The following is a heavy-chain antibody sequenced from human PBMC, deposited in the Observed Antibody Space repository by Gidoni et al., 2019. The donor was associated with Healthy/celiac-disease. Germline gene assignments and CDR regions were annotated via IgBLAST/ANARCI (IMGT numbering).Heavy chain of an antibody. CDR2: RSYDGSNK. V-gene: IGHV3-30*18. CDR1: GFTFSSYG. Sequence: QVQLVESGGGVVQPGRSLRLSCAASGFTFSSYGMHWVRQAPGKGLEWVAVRSYDGSNKYYADSVKGRFTISRDKSKNMLYLQMNSLRAEDTAVYYCAKVSVNSIAVAGTNHFDYWGQGTLVTVSS. D-gene: IGHD6-19*01. CDR3: AKVSVNSIAVAGTNHFDY. J-gene: IGHJ4*02.